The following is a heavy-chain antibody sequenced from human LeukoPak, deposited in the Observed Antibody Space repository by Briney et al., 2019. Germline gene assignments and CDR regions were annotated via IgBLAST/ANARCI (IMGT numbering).Heavy chain of an antibody. CDR1: GGSISSSSYY. J-gene: IGHJ6*03. CDR2: IYYSGST. CDR3: AREVVTGASGYYYYMDV. Sequence: QPSETLSLTCTVSGGSISSSSYYWGWIRQPPGKGLEWIGNIYYSGSTYYNPSLKSRVTISVDTSKKQFSLKLTSVTAADTAVYYCAREVVTGASGYYYYMDVWGKGTTVTVSS. V-gene: IGHV4-39*02. D-gene: IGHD3-9*01.